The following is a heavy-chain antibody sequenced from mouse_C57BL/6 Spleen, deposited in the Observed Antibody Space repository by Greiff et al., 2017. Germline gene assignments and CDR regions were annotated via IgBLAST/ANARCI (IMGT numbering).Heavy chain of an antibody. V-gene: IGHV1-75*01. CDR2: IFPGSGST. CDR3: ARDDYVRY. Sequence: QVQLKESGPELVKPGASVKISCKASGYTFTDYYINWVKQRPGQGLEWIGWIFPGSGSTYYNEKFKGKATLTVDKSSRTAYMLLSSLTSEDSAVYFCARDDYVRYWGQGTTLTVSS. CDR1: GYTFTDYY. D-gene: IGHD2-4*01. J-gene: IGHJ2*01.